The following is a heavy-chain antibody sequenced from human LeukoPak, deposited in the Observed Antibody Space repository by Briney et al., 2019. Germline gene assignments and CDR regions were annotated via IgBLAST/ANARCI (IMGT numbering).Heavy chain of an antibody. CDR3: ARHPRSFNTATFDY. D-gene: IGHD4-17*01. V-gene: IGHV4-34*01. J-gene: IGHJ4*02. CDR1: GGSFSRYY. CDR2: INHSGST. Sequence: PSETLSLTCAVYGGSFSRYYWSWIRQPPGKGLEWIGEINHSGSTNYNPSLKSRVTISVDTSKNQFSLKLSSVTAADTAVYYCARHPRSFNTATFDYWGQGTLVTVSS.